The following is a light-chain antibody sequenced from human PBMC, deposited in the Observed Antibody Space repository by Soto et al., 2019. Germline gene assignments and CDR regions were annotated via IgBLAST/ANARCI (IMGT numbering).Light chain of an antibody. CDR3: QQYNNWRT. CDR1: QRVNSN. CDR2: GAS. J-gene: IGKJ1*01. V-gene: IGKV3-15*01. Sequence: EIVMTQSPATLSVSPGERATLSCRASQRVNSNLAWYQQKPGQAPRLLIYGASTRATGVPARFSGSGSGTEFPLTISSLPSEDSAVYYCQQYNNWRTFGQGTKVEIK.